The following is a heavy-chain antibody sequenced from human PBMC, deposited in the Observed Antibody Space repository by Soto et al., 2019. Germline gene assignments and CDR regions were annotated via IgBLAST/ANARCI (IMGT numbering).Heavy chain of an antibody. CDR2: IYYSGST. D-gene: IGHD3-22*01. V-gene: IGHV4-39*07. CDR3: ARYDYDNNIYSIDY. CDR1: GGSISSSSYY. Sequence: SETLSLTCTVSGGSISSSSYYWGWIRQPPGKGLEWIGSIYYSGSTYYNLSLKSRVTISVDTSKNQFSPKLSSVTAADTAVYYCARYDYDNNIYSIDYWGQGALVTVSS. J-gene: IGHJ4*02.